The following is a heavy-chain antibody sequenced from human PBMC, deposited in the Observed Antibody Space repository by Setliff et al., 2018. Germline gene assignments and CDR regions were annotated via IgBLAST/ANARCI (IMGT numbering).Heavy chain of an antibody. V-gene: IGHV1-8*02. CDR2: MNPYSGNT. Sequence: GPSVKVSCKASGYTFNNYDINWVRQAPGQGLEWMGWMNPYSGNTGYAQKFQGRVTMTRNTSISTAYMELSSLRSEDTAVYYCTRGAGGGRCYSCWFDPWGQGTLVTVSS. D-gene: IGHD2-15*01. CDR1: GYTFNNYD. CDR3: TRGAGGGRCYSCWFDP. J-gene: IGHJ5*02.